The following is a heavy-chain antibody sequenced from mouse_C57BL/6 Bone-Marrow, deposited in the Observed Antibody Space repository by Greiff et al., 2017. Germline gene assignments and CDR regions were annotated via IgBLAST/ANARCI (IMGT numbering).Heavy chain of an antibody. CDR3: ASYSNRFDY. J-gene: IGHJ2*01. CDR2: IYPGSGNT. V-gene: IGHV1-76*01. Sequence: QVQLKESGAELVRPGASVKLSCKASGYTFTDYYINWVKQRPGQGLEWIARIYPGSGNTYYNEKFKGKATLTAEKSSSTAYMQLSSLTSEDSAVYFCASYSNRFDYWGQGTTLTVSS. D-gene: IGHD2-5*01. CDR1: GYTFTDYY.